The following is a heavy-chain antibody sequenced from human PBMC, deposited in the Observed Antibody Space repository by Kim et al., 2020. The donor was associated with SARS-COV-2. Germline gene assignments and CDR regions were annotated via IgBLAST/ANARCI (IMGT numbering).Heavy chain of an antibody. D-gene: IGHD2-2*01. J-gene: IGHJ4*02. V-gene: IGHV3-48*04. Sequence: GGSLRLFCAASGFTFSSYSMNWVRQAPGKGLECVSYISSSSSTIYYADSVKGRFTISRDNAKNSLYLQMNSLRAEDTAVYYCARDDRGYCSSTSCYGLVYWGQGTLVTVSS. CDR3: ARDDRGYCSSTSCYGLVY. CDR1: GFTFSSYS. CDR2: ISSSSSTI.